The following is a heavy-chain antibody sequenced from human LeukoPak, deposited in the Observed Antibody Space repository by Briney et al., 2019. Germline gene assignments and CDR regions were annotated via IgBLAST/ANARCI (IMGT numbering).Heavy chain of an antibody. CDR1: GGTFSSYA. J-gene: IGHJ4*02. Sequence: SVKVSCKASGGTFSSYAISWVRQAPGQGLEWMGRIIPILGIANYAQKFQGRVTITADKSTSTAYMELSSLRSEDTAVYYCATASGSYSDFDYWGQGTLVTVSS. CDR2: IIPILGIA. V-gene: IGHV1-69*04. CDR3: ATASGSYSDFDY. D-gene: IGHD1-26*01.